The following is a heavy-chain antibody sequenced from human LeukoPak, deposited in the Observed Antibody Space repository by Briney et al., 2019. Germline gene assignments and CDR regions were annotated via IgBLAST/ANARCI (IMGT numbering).Heavy chain of an antibody. CDR3: ARDRELGY. D-gene: IGHD3-10*01. V-gene: IGHV4-59*01. CDR1: GDSISIYY. Sequence: PSETLSLTCTVSGDSISIYYWSWIRQPPGEGLEWLGYIYNSGSTNYNPSLKSRVTISVDTSKNQFSLKLTSVTAADTAVYYCARDRELGYWGQGTLVTVSS. CDR2: IYNSGST. J-gene: IGHJ4*02.